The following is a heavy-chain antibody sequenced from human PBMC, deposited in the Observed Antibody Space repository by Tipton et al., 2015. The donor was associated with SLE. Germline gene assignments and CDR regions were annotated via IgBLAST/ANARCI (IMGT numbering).Heavy chain of an antibody. J-gene: IGHJ4*02. V-gene: IGHV4-61*02. CDR3: VVCSPSSCSYFDY. CDR1: GDSISIGIDY. CDR2: ICCGGST. D-gene: IGHD2-2*01. Sequence: TLSLTCTVSGDSISIGIDYLAWIRQPPGKGLDWIGRICCGGSTKYNHSLARRVSLSVDASKDQFSLKLSSVTAADTAVYYCVVCSPSSCSYFDYWGQGRLVTVSS.